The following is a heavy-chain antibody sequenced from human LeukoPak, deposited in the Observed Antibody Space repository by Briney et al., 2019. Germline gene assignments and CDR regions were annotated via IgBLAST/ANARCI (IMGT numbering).Heavy chain of an antibody. CDR2: ISGSGGST. CDR1: GFTFSSFA. D-gene: IGHD4-23*01. Sequence: PGGSLRLSCAASGFTFSSFAMSWVRQAPGKGLEWVSAISGSGGSTFYADSVKGRFTISRDNSKNTLYLQMNSLRAEDTAVYYCAIANTTVITTDYWGQGTLVTVSS. J-gene: IGHJ4*02. V-gene: IGHV3-23*01. CDR3: AIANTTVITTDY.